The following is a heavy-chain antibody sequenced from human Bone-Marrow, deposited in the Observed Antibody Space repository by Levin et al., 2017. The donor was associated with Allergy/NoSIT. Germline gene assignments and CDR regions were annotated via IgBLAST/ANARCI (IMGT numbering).Heavy chain of an antibody. CDR1: GFTFSSYA. D-gene: IGHD2-2*01. CDR2: ISYDGSNK. V-gene: IGHV3-30-3*01. Sequence: GGSLRLSCAASGFTFSSYAMHWVRQAPGKGLEWVAVISYDGSNKYYADSVKGRFTISRDNSKNTLYLQMNSLRAEDTAVYYCARGPVVPADYYLDYWGRGTRVTVYS. J-gene: IGHJ4*02. CDR3: ARGPVVPADYYLDY.